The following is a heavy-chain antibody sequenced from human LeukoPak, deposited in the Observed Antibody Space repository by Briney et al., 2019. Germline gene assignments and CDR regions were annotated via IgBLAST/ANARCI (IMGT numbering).Heavy chain of an antibody. V-gene: IGHV3-48*03. Sequence: GGSLRLSCAASGFTFSSYEMNWVRQAPGKGLEWVSYISSSGSTIYYADSVKGRFTISRDNAKNSLYLQMNSLRAEDTAVYYCAKVRRGGVYGDYGAFDIWGQGTMVTVSS. CDR3: AKVRRGGVYGDYGAFDI. D-gene: IGHD4-17*01. J-gene: IGHJ3*02. CDR1: GFTFSSYE. CDR2: ISSSGSTI.